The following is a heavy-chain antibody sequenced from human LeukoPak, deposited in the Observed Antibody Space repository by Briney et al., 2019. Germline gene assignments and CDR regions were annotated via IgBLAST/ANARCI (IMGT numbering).Heavy chain of an antibody. J-gene: IGHJ4*02. CDR2: IIPIFGTA. D-gene: IGHD2-15*01. V-gene: IGHV1-69*13. CDR3: ARLGYCSGGSCYLNLVY. Sequence: GASVKVSCKVSGYTLTELSMHWVRQAPGQGLEWMGGIIPIFGTANYAQKFQGRVTITADESTSTAYMELSSLRSEDTAVYYCARLGYCSGGSCYLNLVYWGQGTLVTVSS. CDR1: GYTLTELS.